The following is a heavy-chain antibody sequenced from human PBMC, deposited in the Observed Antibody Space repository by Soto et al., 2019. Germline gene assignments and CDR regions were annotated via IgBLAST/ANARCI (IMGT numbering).Heavy chain of an antibody. V-gene: IGHV1-58*01. CDR3: AAATPPSYDKTWFDP. CDR2: IVVGSGNT. J-gene: IGHJ5*02. Sequence: SVKVSCKASGFTFTSSAVQWVRQARGQRLEWIGWIVVGSGNTNYAQKFQERVTITRDMSTSTAYMELSSLRSEDTAVYYCAAATPPSYDKTWFDPWGQGTLVT. D-gene: IGHD3-9*01. CDR1: GFTFTSSA.